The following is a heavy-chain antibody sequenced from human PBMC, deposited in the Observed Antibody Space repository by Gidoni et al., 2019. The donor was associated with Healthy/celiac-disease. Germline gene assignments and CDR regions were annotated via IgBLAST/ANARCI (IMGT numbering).Heavy chain of an antibody. D-gene: IGHD2-21*02. CDR1: GSTSTSYY. Sequence: QLQLVKSGAELKNPGPSVRVSCKASGSTSTSYYMHWVRQAPGQGLEWMGIINPSGGSTSYAQKFQGRVTMTRDTSTSTVYMELSSLRSEDTAVYYCAKGDSTVVTSHFDYWGQGTLVTVSS. CDR2: INPSGGST. CDR3: AKGDSTVVTSHFDY. V-gene: IGHV1-46*03. J-gene: IGHJ4*02.